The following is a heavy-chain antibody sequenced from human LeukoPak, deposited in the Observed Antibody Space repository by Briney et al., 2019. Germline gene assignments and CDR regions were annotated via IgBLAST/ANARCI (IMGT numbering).Heavy chain of an antibody. CDR3: ARDLVTVTKGFDI. CDR1: AGSFSSHY. V-gene: IGHV4-59*11. Sequence: SETLSLTCAVSAGSFSSHYWTWIRQSPGKGLEWIGYISYIGSTDYNPSLKSRVTISIDTSKNQFSLKLRSVTAADTAVYYCARDLVTVTKGFDIWGQGTMVSVSS. CDR2: ISYIGST. J-gene: IGHJ3*02. D-gene: IGHD4-17*01.